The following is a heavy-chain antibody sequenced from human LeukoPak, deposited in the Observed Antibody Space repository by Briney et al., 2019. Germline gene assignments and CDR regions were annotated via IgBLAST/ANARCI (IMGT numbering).Heavy chain of an antibody. D-gene: IGHD3-22*01. CDR3: ASAFDYYDSSGYYYPADY. CDR2: IYSGGST. CDR1: GFTFSSYA. Sequence: GGSLRLSCAASGFTFSSYAMSWVRQAPGKGLEWVSVIYSGGSTYYADSVKGRFTISRDNSKNTLYLQMNSLRAEDTAVYYCASAFDYYDSSGYYYPADYWGQGTLVTVSS. J-gene: IGHJ4*02. V-gene: IGHV3-66*01.